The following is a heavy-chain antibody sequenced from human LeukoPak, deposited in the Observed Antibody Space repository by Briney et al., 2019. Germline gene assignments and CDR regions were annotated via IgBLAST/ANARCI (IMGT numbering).Heavy chain of an antibody. V-gene: IGHV1-8*03. D-gene: IGHD6-6*01. CDR2: MNPNSGNT. Sequence: ASVKVSCKASGYTFTSYDINWARQATGQGLEWMGWMNPNSGNTGYAQKFQGRVTITRNTSISTAYMELSSLRSEDTAVYYCARIPRRSSSHAVDYWGQGTLVTVSS. CDR1: GYTFTSYD. J-gene: IGHJ4*02. CDR3: ARIPRRSSSHAVDY.